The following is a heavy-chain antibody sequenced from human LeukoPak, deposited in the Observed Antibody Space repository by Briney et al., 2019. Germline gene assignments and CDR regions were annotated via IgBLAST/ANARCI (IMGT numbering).Heavy chain of an antibody. CDR3: AKAPDYYDSSIFDY. CDR1: GFTSSSYA. J-gene: IGHJ4*02. CDR2: ISGSGGST. V-gene: IGHV3-23*01. D-gene: IGHD3-22*01. Sequence: GGSLRLSCAASGFTSSSYAMSWVRQAPGKGLEWVSAISGSGGSTYYADSVKGRFTISRDNSKNTLYLQMNSLRAEDTAVYYCAKAPDYYDSSIFDYWGQGTLVTVSS.